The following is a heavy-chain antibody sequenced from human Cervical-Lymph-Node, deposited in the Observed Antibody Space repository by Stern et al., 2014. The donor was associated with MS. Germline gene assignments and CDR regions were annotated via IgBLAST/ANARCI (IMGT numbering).Heavy chain of an antibody. CDR3: AHRSTSVAGAWAS. CDR1: GFSLTTSGVG. V-gene: IGHV2-5*02. Sequence: ESGPTLVKPTQTLTLTCAFSGFSLTTSGVGVGWIRQPPGKALEWLALLYWDDEKRYSPSLKNRLSIITDTAKNQVVLTMTNMDPVDTGTYYCAHRSTSVAGAWASWGQGILVVVSS. J-gene: IGHJ5*02. D-gene: IGHD1-26*01. CDR2: LYWDDEK.